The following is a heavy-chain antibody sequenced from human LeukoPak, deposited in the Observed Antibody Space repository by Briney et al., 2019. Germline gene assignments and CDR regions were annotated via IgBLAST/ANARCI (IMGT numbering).Heavy chain of an antibody. J-gene: IGHJ3*02. V-gene: IGHV4-4*07. D-gene: IGHD2-2*01. CDR2: IYTTGST. CDR1: GGSISSYY. CDR3: ARKWGYCTSASCRGMAFDI. Sequence: SETLSLTCTVSGGSISSYYWSWIRQPAGKGLEWIGRIYTTGSTNYNPSLKSRVIISVDTSKNQFSLKLRSVTAADTAVYYCARKWGYCTSASCRGMAFDIWGQGTMVTVSS.